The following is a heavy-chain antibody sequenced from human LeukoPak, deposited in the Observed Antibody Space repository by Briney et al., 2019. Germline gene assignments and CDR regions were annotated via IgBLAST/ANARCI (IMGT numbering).Heavy chain of an antibody. CDR1: SFIFSNYA. Sequence: PGGSLRLSCAASSFIFSNYAMSWVRQAPGKGLEWVSSITGTAGTTAAGTTYYSDSVKGRLTISRDNSKNTMYLQMNNLRAEDTALYYCAKLRYAHGSFYGMDVWGRGTTVTVSS. V-gene: IGHV3-23*01. CDR3: AKLRYAHGSFYGMDV. J-gene: IGHJ6*02. CDR2: ITGTAGTTAAGTT. D-gene: IGHD3-16*01.